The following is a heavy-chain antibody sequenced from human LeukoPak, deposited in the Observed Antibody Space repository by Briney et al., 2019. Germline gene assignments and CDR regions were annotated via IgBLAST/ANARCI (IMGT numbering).Heavy chain of an antibody. J-gene: IGHJ6*03. Sequence: ASVTVSRKASGYTFTNYDINWLRLAPGPRLEGMGWMYTNSVNTVCAQKFQGRVTMTRNTSISTAYIELSSLRAEDTAVYYCARGPIVVVPAASPRYYYYYMDVWGKGTTVTVSS. CDR2: MYTNSVNT. CDR1: GYTFTNYD. V-gene: IGHV1-8*01. CDR3: ARGPIVVVPAASPRYYYYYMDV. D-gene: IGHD2-2*01.